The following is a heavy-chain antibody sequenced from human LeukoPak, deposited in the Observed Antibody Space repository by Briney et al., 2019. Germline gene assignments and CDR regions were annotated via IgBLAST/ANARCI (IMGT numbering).Heavy chain of an antibody. D-gene: IGHD6-19*01. CDR3: ARHAAVEGSSGWSPLWWFDP. CDR2: MHHSGST. Sequence: SETLSLTCTVSGGSIRSYYWSWIRKPPGKGLEWIGYMHHSGSTKHNSYLKSRVTISVDTSKSQLSLKLSSVTAADTAVYYCARHAAVEGSSGWSPLWWFDPWGQGTLVTVSS. J-gene: IGHJ5*02. CDR1: GGSIRSYY. V-gene: IGHV4-59*08.